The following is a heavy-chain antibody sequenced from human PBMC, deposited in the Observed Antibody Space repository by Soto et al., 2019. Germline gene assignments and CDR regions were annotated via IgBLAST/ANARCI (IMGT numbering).Heavy chain of an antibody. Sequence: GASVKVSCKVSGDTLTELSMHWVRQAPGKGLEWVSVISDSGGSTYYADSVKGRFTISRDNSKNTLYLQMNSLRAEDTAVYYCAKRAAPYYFDSWGQGTPVTVSS. D-gene: IGHD3-10*01. J-gene: IGHJ4*02. V-gene: IGHV3-23*01. CDR1: GDTLTELS. CDR3: AKRAAPYYFDS. CDR2: ISDSGGST.